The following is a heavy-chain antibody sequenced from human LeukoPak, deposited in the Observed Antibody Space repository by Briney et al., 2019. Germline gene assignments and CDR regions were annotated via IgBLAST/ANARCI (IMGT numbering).Heavy chain of an antibody. J-gene: IGHJ4*02. CDR3: ARNSCPSGSCYDNRGYFDY. Sequence: SETLSLTCTVSGGSISSYYWSWIRQPAGKGLEWIGRIYTSGSTNYNPSLKSRVTISVDTSKNQFSLKLSSVTAADTAVYYCARNSCPSGSCYDNRGYFDYWGQGTLVTVSS. V-gene: IGHV4-4*07. CDR1: GGSISSYY. D-gene: IGHD2-15*01. CDR2: IYTSGST.